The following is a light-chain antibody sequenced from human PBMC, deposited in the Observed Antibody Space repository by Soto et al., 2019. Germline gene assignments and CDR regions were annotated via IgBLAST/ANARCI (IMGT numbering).Light chain of an antibody. CDR1: QSVGSN. V-gene: IGKV3-15*01. Sequence: EIVMTHDPATLSVSPWDVATLSCRASQSVGSNLAWYQQKPGQAPRLLVSGASTRATGIPARFIGSGSGTEFTLTISSLQSEDFAVYYCQQVYGHPPAFGPGTRLEIK. J-gene: IGKJ5*01. CDR2: GAS. CDR3: QQVYGHPPA.